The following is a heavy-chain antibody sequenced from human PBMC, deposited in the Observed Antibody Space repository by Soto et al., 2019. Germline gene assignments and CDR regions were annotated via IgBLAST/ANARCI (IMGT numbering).Heavy chain of an antibody. CDR2: IIPIFGTP. CDR3: ARDRAPRGWSYLDL. Sequence: QVQLVQSGAEVKKPGSSVKISCKAFGGSFSDYAISWVRQAPGQGLEWMGGIIPIFGTPNYAQKFQDRVTFSAHESTNTAYRELRRLTSEDTAVYYCARDRAPRGWSYLDLWGQGTQVTAPS. V-gene: IGHV1-69*01. D-gene: IGHD2-15*01. CDR1: GGSFSDYA. J-gene: IGHJ4*02.